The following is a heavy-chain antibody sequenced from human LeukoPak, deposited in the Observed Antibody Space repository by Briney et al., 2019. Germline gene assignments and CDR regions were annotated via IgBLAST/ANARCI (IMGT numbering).Heavy chain of an antibody. Sequence: SETLSLTCAVYGGSFSGYYWSWIRQPPGKGLEWIGEVNHSGSTNYNPSLKSRVTISVDTSKNQFSLKLSSVTAADTAVYYCARGSKAGLDYVWGSYRSHFDYWGQGTLVTVSS. J-gene: IGHJ4*02. CDR2: VNHSGST. V-gene: IGHV4-34*01. D-gene: IGHD3-16*02. CDR1: GGSFSGYY. CDR3: ARGSKAGLDYVWGSYRSHFDY.